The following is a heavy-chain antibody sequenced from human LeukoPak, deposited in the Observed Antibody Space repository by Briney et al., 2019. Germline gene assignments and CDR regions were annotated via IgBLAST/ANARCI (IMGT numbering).Heavy chain of an antibody. Sequence: GGSLRLSCAASGFTFSSYAMHWVRQAPGKGLEWVAVISYDGSNKYYADSVKGRFTISRDNSKNTLYLQMNGLRAEDTAVYYCARAHYDFWSGPTTEYYYYYYGMDVWGQGTTVTVSS. V-gene: IGHV3-30-3*01. CDR2: ISYDGSNK. D-gene: IGHD3-3*01. CDR3: ARAHYDFWSGPTTEYYYYYYGMDV. CDR1: GFTFSSYA. J-gene: IGHJ6*02.